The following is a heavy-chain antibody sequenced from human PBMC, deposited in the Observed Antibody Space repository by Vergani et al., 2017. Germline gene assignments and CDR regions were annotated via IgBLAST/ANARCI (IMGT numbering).Heavy chain of an antibody. CDR2: IDWDDDK. V-gene: IGHV2-70*04. D-gene: IGHD6-13*01. J-gene: IGHJ4*02. CDR3: ARHSSGWYGSPFDY. CDR1: GFSLSTSGMR. Sequence: QVTLKESGPALVKPTQTLTLTCTFSGFSLSTSGMRVSWIRQPPGKALEWLARIDWDDDKFYSTSLKTRLTISKDTSKNQVVLTMTNMDPVDTATYYCARHSSGWYGSPFDYWGQGTLVTVSS.